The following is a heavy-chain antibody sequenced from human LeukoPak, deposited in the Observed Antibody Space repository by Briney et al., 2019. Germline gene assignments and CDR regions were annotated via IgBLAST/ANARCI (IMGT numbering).Heavy chain of an antibody. CDR1: GFTFSSYG. CDR2: IRYDGSNK. Sequence: GGSLRLSCAASGFTFSSYGMHWVRQAPGKGLEWVAFIRYDGSNKYYADSVKGRFTISRDNSKNTLYLQMNSLRAEDTAVYYCAKGGTGWSSGWHPPRQLYYFDYWGQGTLVTVSS. CDR3: AKGGTGWSSGWHPPRQLYYFDY. V-gene: IGHV3-30*02. J-gene: IGHJ4*02. D-gene: IGHD6-19*01.